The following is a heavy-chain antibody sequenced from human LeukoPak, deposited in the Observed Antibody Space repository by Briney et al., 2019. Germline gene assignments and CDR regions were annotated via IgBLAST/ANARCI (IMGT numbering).Heavy chain of an antibody. D-gene: IGHD5-18*01. V-gene: IGHV3-43D*03. CDR2: ISWDGGST. Sequence: GGSLRLSCAASGFTFDDYAMHWVRQAPGKGLEWVSLISWDGGSTYYADSVKGRFTISRDNSKNSLYLQMNSLRAEDTALYYCAKDRGYSYGPYYFDYWGQGTLVTVSS. CDR1: GFTFDDYA. J-gene: IGHJ4*02. CDR3: AKDRGYSYGPYYFDY.